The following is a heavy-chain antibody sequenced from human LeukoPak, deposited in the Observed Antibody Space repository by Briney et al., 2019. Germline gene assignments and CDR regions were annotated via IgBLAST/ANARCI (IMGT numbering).Heavy chain of an antibody. CDR1: GFTFSSYS. J-gene: IGHJ4*02. CDR3: AREDGKFDY. Sequence: PGGSLRLSCAASGFTFSSYSMNWVRQAPGTGLEWVANIGPDGTGKNYGDSVKGRFTISRDNVRNSLYLQMDSLRAEDTAVYYCAREDGKFDYWGQGALVTVSS. V-gene: IGHV3-7*01. CDR2: IGPDGTGK.